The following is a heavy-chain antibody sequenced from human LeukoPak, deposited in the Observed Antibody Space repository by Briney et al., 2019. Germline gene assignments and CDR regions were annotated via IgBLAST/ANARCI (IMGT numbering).Heavy chain of an antibody. V-gene: IGHV3-53*01. D-gene: IGHD5-24*01. CDR1: GFTVSSNY. Sequence: PGGSLRLSCAASGFTVSSNYMSWVRQAPGKGLEWVSVIYSGGSTYYADSVKGRFTISRDNSKNTLYLQMNSLRAEDTAVYYCARVERSPYYYGMDVWGQGTTVTVSS. J-gene: IGHJ6*02. CDR2: IYSGGST. CDR3: ARVERSPYYYGMDV.